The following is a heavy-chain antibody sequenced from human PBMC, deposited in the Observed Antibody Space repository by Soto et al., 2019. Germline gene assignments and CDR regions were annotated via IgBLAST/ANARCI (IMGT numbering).Heavy chain of an antibody. Sequence: LRLSCAASGFTFSSYWINWVRQAPGKGLEWVANIKQDGSEKYYVDSVKGRFTISRDSAENSVYLQMHSLRAEDTAVYYCAASPDYGPQFDFWGQGSLVPVSS. CDR2: IKQDGSEK. V-gene: IGHV3-7*01. J-gene: IGHJ4*02. CDR3: AASPDYGPQFDF. D-gene: IGHD4-17*01. CDR1: GFTFSSYW.